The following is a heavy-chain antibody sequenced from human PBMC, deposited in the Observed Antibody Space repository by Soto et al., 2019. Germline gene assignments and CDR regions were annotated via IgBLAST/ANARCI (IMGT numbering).Heavy chain of an antibody. Sequence: EVQLVESGGGLVKPGGSLRLSCAASGFTFSNAWMSWVRQAPGKGLECVGRIKSKTDGGTTDYAAPVKGRFTISRDDSKNTLSLQINSLKTDYTSVYYCTTDPKRRWELLRMRFNSDYWGQGTLVTVSS. V-gene: IGHV3-15*01. CDR2: IKSKTDGGTT. CDR3: TTDPKRRWELLRMRFNSDY. J-gene: IGHJ4*02. D-gene: IGHD1-26*01. CDR1: GFTFSNAW.